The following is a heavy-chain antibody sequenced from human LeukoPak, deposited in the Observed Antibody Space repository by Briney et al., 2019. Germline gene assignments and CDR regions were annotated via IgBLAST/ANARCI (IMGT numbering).Heavy chain of an antibody. Sequence: PGGSLRLSCSASGFNFRTHAMHWVRQAPGKGLEWVAMIWRGGNYKFYADSLEGRSTIFRDDSRSTVSLHMDSLRVEDTAVYYCTTDPPGSGWAFWSWGQGALVIVSS. CDR3: TTDPPGSGWAFWS. J-gene: IGHJ5*02. V-gene: IGHV3-33*01. CDR1: GFNFRTHA. D-gene: IGHD6-25*01. CDR2: IWRGGNYK.